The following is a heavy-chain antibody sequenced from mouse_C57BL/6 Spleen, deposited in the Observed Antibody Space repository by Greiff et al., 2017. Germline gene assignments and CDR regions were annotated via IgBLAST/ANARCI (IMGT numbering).Heavy chain of an antibody. V-gene: IGHV1-59*01. CDR2: IDPSDSYT. CDR1: GYTFTSYW. D-gene: IGHD3-2*02. Sequence: VQLQQPGAELVRPGTSVKLSCKASGYTFTSYWMHWVKQRPGQGLEWIGVIDPSDSYTNYNQKFKGKATLTVDTSSSTAYMQLSSLTSEDSAVYYCASEDSSGPYAMDYWGQGTSVTVSS. CDR3: ASEDSSGPYAMDY. J-gene: IGHJ4*01.